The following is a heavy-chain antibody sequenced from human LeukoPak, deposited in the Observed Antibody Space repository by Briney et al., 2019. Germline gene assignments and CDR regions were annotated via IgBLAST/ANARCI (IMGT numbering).Heavy chain of an antibody. V-gene: IGHV4-59*08. CDR1: GDXISSDY. Sequence: SGTLSLTCTVSGDXISSDYFSWIRQPPGKGLEWIGYINYSGITNYNPSLKSRVTISVDTSKNQFSLKLSSVTAADTAVYYCARHRPGERRFDPWGQGTLVTVSS. CDR3: ARHRPGERRFDP. D-gene: IGHD3-16*01. CDR2: INYSGIT. J-gene: IGHJ5*02.